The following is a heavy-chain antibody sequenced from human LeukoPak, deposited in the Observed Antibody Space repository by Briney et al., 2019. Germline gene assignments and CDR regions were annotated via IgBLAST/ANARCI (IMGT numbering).Heavy chain of an antibody. J-gene: IGHJ5*02. V-gene: IGHV4-34*01. CDR3: ARDLLNCTNGVCYRSFDP. CDR2: INHSGST. Sequence: KPSETLSLTCAVYGGSFSGYYWSWIRQPPGKGLEWIGEINHSGSTNYNPSLKSRVTISVDTSKNQFSLKLSSVTAADTAVYYCARDLLNCTNGVCYRSFDPWGQGTLVTVSS. CDR1: GGSFSGYY. D-gene: IGHD2-8*01.